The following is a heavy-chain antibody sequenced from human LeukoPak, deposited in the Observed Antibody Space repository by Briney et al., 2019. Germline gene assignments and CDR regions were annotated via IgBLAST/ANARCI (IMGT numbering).Heavy chain of an antibody. V-gene: IGHV4-59*01. Sequence: SVTLSLTCTVSGGSISSYYWSWIRQPPGKGLEWIGYIYYSGSTNYNPSLKSRVTISVDTSKNQFSLKLSSVTAADTAVYYCASQSAYYDILTGLNWGQGTMVTVSS. J-gene: IGHJ3*01. CDR3: ASQSAYYDILTGLN. CDR2: IYYSGST. D-gene: IGHD3-9*01. CDR1: GGSISSYY.